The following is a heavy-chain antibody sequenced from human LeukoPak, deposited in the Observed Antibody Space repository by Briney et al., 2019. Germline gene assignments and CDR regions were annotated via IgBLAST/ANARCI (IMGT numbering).Heavy chain of an antibody. CDR3: ARHEPREWFDP. Sequence: SETLSLTCTVSGGSISSTSYYWGWIRQPPGKVLEWIGSISNSGSTYYNPSLKSRVTISVDTSKNQFSLKLSSVTAADRAVYYCARHEPREWFDPWGQGTLVTVSS. D-gene: IGHD1-14*01. CDR1: GGSISSTSYY. CDR2: ISNSGST. J-gene: IGHJ5*02. V-gene: IGHV4-39*01.